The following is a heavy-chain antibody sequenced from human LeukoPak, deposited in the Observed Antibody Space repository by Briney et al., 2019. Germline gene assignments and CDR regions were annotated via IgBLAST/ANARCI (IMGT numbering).Heavy chain of an antibody. CDR1: GFTFSSYT. V-gene: IGHV3-66*01. D-gene: IGHD3-3*01. CDR2: IYSGGST. J-gene: IGHJ4*02. CDR3: ARDRSEGITGEYPFDY. Sequence: GGSLRLSCAASGFTFSSYTMNWVRQAPGKGLEWVSVIYSGGSTYYADSVKGRFTISRDNSKNTLYLQMNSLRAEDTAVYYCARDRSEGITGEYPFDYWGQGTLVTVSS.